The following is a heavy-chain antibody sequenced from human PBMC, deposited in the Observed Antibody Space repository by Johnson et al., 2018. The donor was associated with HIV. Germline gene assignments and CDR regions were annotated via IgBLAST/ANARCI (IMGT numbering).Heavy chain of an antibody. CDR3: ARAISSYQGAFDI. CDR1: GFTFSSYA. Sequence: QVQLVESGGGVVQPGRSLRLSCAASGFTFSSYAMHWVRQAPGKGLEWVAVISYDGSNKYYADSVKGRFTISRDNSKNTLYLQMNSLRAEDTAVYYCARAISSYQGAFDIWGQGTMVTVSS. D-gene: IGHD1-26*01. J-gene: IGHJ3*02. V-gene: IGHV3-30-3*01. CDR2: ISYDGSNK.